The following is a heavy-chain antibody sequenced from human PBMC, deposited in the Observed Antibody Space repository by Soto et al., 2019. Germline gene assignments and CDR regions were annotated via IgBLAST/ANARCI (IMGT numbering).Heavy chain of an antibody. V-gene: IGHV3-30*04. D-gene: IGHD3-3*01. CDR1: GFTFSSYS. CDR2: ISYDGSNK. CDR3: AKVGLHLITISGMDV. J-gene: IGHJ6*02. Sequence: VQLMESGGGVVQPGGSLRLSYATSGFTFSSYSMHWFRQTPDKGLEWVAVISYDGSNKYYADSVKGRFTISRDNSKNTLYLQMNSLRAEDTAVYYCAKVGLHLITISGMDVWGQGTTVTVSS.